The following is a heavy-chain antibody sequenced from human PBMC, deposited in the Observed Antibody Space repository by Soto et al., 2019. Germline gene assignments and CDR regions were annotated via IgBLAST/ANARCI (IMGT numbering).Heavy chain of an antibody. Sequence: QVQLQESGPGLVRPSGTLSLTCAVSGDSINSNYCWTWVRQPPGKGLEWIAEIYYSGGTSYNPSLKGRVTISMDKSKNQFSLKLTSVTAADTAMYYCARDTGWGLGYWGQGTLVTVSS. CDR2: IYYSGGT. CDR1: GDSINSNYC. CDR3: ARDTGWGLGY. V-gene: IGHV4-4*02. J-gene: IGHJ4*02. D-gene: IGHD7-27*01.